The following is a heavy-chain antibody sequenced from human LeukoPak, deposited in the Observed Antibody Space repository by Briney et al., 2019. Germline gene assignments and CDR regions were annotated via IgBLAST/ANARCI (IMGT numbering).Heavy chain of an antibody. J-gene: IGHJ3*02. CDR1: GFTFSSYW. V-gene: IGHV3-74*01. CDR3: TRGGSSSYKYNAFDM. Sequence: PGGSLRLSCAASGFTFSSYWMHWVRQAPGKGLVWVSRINSDGSSTSYADSVKGRFTISRDNAKNSLYLQMNSLRAEDTAVYYCTRGGSSSYKYNAFDMWGQGTMVTVSS. D-gene: IGHD3-22*01. CDR2: INSDGSST.